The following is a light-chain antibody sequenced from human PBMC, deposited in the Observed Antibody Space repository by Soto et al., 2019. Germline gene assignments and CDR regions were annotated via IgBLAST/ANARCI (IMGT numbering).Light chain of an antibody. CDR3: QVWDYSSDHYV. CDR1: NIGSRS. V-gene: IGLV3-21*02. CDR2: DDG. Sequence: SYELTQPPSVSVAPGQTARITCGGPNIGSRSVHWYQQKPGQAPVLVVYDDGDRPSGIPERFSGSNSGNTATLTISRVEAGDEADYYCQVWDYSSDHYVFGTGTKLTVL. J-gene: IGLJ1*01.